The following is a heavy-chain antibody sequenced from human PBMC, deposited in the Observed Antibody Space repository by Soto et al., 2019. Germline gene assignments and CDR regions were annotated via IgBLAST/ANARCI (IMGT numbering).Heavy chain of an antibody. J-gene: IGHJ6*02. CDR2: ISGSGGST. CDR1: GFTFSSYA. CDR3: AKDHSAWNDVGHYYYYGMDV. D-gene: IGHD1-1*01. V-gene: IGHV3-23*01. Sequence: GGSLRLSCAASGFTFSSYAMSWVRQAPGKGLEWVSAISGSGGSTYYADSVKGRFTISRDNSKNTLYLQMNSLRAEDTAVYYCAKDHSAWNDVGHYYYYGMDVWGQGTTVTVSS.